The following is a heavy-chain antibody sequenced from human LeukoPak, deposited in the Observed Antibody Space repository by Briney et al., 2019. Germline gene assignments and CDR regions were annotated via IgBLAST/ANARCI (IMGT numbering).Heavy chain of an antibody. CDR2: IYYSGST. J-gene: IGHJ5*02. Sequence: SETLSLTRTVSGGSISSYYWSWIRQPPGKGLEWIGYIYYSGSTNYNPSLKSRVTISVDTSKNQFSLKLSSVTAADTAVYYCARGGDDWLLDRGRFDPWGQGTLVTVSS. V-gene: IGHV4-59*01. CDR1: GGSISSYY. D-gene: IGHD3-9*01. CDR3: ARGGDDWLLDRGRFDP.